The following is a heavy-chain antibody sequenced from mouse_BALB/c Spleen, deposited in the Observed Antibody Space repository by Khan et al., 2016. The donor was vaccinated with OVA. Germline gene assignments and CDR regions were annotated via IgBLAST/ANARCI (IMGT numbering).Heavy chain of an antibody. CDR2: IDPSTSYT. J-gene: IGHJ3*01. CDR3: ERRELFGIFAD. CDR1: GYTFTAYW. Sequence: QVQLQQSGAEVAKPGASVKMSCKASGYTFTAYWIHWVKQRPGQGLEWIGYIDPSTSYTEYNQKFTDKATLTTDKSSSTAYMQLSSLTAEDSAVYYSERRELFGIFADWGQGTLVTVSA. V-gene: IGHV1-7*01. D-gene: IGHD1-1*02.